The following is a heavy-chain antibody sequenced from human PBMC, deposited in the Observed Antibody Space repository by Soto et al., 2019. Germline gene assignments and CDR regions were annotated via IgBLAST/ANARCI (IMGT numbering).Heavy chain of an antibody. V-gene: IGHV4-59*08. Sequence: PSETLSLTCTVSGGSISSYYWSWIRQPPGKGLEWIGYIYYSGSTNYNPSLKSRVTISVDTSKNQFSLKLSSVTAADTAVYYCAGTPAMVYAQKPFDYWGQGTLVTVSS. CDR2: IYYSGST. CDR1: GGSISSYY. D-gene: IGHD2-8*01. CDR3: AGTPAMVYAQKPFDY. J-gene: IGHJ4*02.